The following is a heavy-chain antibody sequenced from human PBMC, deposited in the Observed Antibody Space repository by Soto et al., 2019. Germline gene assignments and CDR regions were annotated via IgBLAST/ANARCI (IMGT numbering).Heavy chain of an antibody. CDR2: IKSKPFGGTP. J-gene: IGHJ4*02. CDR1: GFNLWGYP. V-gene: IGHV3-49*03. Sequence: GGGLRLSCFPSGFNLWGYPMNWFRQAPGEGLEWVGFIKSKPFGGTPEYAASVKGRFIISRDDSKSIAYLQMNSLKTDDTAVYYCTRDHYGRGFSSGAFDSWGQGTLVTVSS. D-gene: IGHD5-18*01. CDR3: TRDHYGRGFSSGAFDS.